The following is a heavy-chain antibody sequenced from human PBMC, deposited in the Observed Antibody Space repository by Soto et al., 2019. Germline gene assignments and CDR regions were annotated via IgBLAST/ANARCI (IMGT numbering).Heavy chain of an antibody. CDR2: IYYSGST. Sequence: QVQLQESGPGLVKPSQTLSLTCTVSGGSISSGDYYWSWIRQPPGKGLEWIGYIYYSGSTYYNPSLKSRVTISVDTSKNQFSLKLSSVTAADTAVYYCARDNKDYEGPYNWFDPWGQGTLVTVSS. D-gene: IGHD4-17*01. J-gene: IGHJ5*02. V-gene: IGHV4-30-4*01. CDR1: GGSISSGDYY. CDR3: ARDNKDYEGPYNWFDP.